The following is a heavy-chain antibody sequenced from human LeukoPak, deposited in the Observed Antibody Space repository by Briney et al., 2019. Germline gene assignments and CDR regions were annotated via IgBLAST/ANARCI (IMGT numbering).Heavy chain of an antibody. Sequence: GGSLRLSCVASGFNFGHYDMHWVRQAPGKGLDWVAFIHIDGSNKYYAVSVKGRFTISRDNSKNTLYLQMNSLRTEDTAVYYCAKGDTSWGQGTLVTVTS. CDR2: IHIDGSNK. CDR3: AKGDTS. V-gene: IGHV3-30*02. J-gene: IGHJ5*02. CDR1: GFNFGHYD. D-gene: IGHD2-21*02.